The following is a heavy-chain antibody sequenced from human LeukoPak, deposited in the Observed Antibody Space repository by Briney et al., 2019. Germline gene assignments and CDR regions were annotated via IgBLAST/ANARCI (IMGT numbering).Heavy chain of an antibody. CDR1: GFRFSDYY. CDR2: ISFSGSTI. J-gene: IGHJ5*01. CDR3: PRSRDSDVGRFDS. Sequence: GGSLRLSCAASGFRFSDYYMSWIRQAPGKGLEWLSCISFSGSTIYDADSVKGRFTISRDNAKNSVYLQMNSLRADDTAVYYCPRSRDSDVGRFDSWVLGSPVIVSS. D-gene: IGHD2-15*01. V-gene: IGHV3-11*01.